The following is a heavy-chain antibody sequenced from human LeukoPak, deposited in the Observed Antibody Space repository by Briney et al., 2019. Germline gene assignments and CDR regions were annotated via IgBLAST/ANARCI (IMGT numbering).Heavy chain of an antibody. D-gene: IGHD3-10*01. CDR2: IYTSGST. CDR1: DGSISSGSYH. V-gene: IGHV4-61*02. J-gene: IGHJ4*02. Sequence: SDTLSLTCTVSDGSISSGSYHCSWTRQPAGKGLEWIVRIYTSGSTNYNPSLKSRVTLSIDTSKNQFSLKLTSVTAADTAVYYCARSSSKTGFEGYYFDYWGQGTLVTVSS. CDR3: ARSSSKTGFEGYYFDY.